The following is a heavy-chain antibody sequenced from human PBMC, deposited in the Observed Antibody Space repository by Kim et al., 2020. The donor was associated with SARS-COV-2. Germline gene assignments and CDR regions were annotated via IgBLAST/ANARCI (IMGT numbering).Heavy chain of an antibody. J-gene: IGHJ4*02. CDR3: AREGSGSYYYFDY. V-gene: IGHV3-74*01. Sequence: YATSGKGRVAIARDNAKNTLYLQLNSLSAEDTAVYYCAREGSGSYYYFDYWGQGTLVTVSS. D-gene: IGHD1-26*01.